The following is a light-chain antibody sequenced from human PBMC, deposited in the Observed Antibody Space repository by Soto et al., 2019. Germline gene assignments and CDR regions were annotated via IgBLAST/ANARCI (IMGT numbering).Light chain of an antibody. Sequence: DIVMTQSPDSLAVSLGERATINCKSSQSVLYSSNNKNYLAWYQQKPGQPPKLLIFCASTRESGVPDRFSGSGSGTDFTLTISSLQAEDVAVYYCQHYYSLPLTFGGGTKVEIK. J-gene: IGKJ4*01. CDR3: QHYYSLPLT. CDR1: QSVLYSSNNKNY. CDR2: CAS. V-gene: IGKV4-1*01.